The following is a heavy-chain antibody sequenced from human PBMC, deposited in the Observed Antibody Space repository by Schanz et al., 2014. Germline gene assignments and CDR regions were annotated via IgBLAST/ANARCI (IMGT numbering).Heavy chain of an antibody. V-gene: IGHV1-69*04. CDR2: IIPILDIT. Sequence: SCKASGGTFSSYAISWVRQAPGQGLEWMGRIIPILDITNYAQKFQGRVTITADTSTSTAYLDLSSLRDEDTAVYYSAREQSSRLSLRLSMNVRRPGTTVAYSS. J-gene: IGHJ6*01. CDR3: AREQSSRLSLRLSMNV. CDR1: GGTFSSYA. D-gene: IGHD2-2*01.